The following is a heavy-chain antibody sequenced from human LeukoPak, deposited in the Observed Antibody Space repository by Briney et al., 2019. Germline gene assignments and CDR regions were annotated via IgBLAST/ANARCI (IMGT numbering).Heavy chain of an antibody. Sequence: GGSLRLSCAASGFTFSTYWMHWVRQAPGEGLVWVSRIKSDGSDTSYADSVEGRFTISRDNAKNTLYLQMNSLRAEDTAVYYCARGFWTGVGYWGQGALVTVSS. J-gene: IGHJ4*02. CDR3: ARGFWTGVGY. V-gene: IGHV3-74*01. CDR1: GFTFSTYW. D-gene: IGHD3/OR15-3a*01. CDR2: IKSDGSDT.